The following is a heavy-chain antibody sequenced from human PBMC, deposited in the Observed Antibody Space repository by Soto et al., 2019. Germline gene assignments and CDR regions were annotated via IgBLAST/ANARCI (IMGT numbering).Heavy chain of an antibody. CDR2: IKSQSDVGAT. D-gene: IGHD5-18*01. Sequence: GGSLRLSCAASGFLFSNAWMSCVRQVPGKGLEWVARIKSQSDVGATEYAAAVKGRFTISRDDSNNAVYLQMDSLTSDDTAVYYCLTNHIQLWPYDYWGQGTQVTVSS. CDR3: LTNHIQLWPYDY. CDR1: GFLFSNAW. V-gene: IGHV3-15*01. J-gene: IGHJ4*02.